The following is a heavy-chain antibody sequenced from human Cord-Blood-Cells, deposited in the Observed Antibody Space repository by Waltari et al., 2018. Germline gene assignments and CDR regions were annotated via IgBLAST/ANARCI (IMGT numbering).Heavy chain of an antibody. J-gene: IGHJ4*02. V-gene: IGHV3-53*01. D-gene: IGHD6-6*01. CDR1: GFTVSSNY. CDR2: IYSGGST. Sequence: EVQLVESGGGLIQPGGSLRLSCAASGFTVSSNYMSWVRQAPGKGLEWVSVIYSGGSTYNADSVKGRFTISRDNSKNTLYLQMTSLRAEDTAVYYCARGLVGSSLSDYWGQGTLVTVSS. CDR3: ARGLVGSSLSDY.